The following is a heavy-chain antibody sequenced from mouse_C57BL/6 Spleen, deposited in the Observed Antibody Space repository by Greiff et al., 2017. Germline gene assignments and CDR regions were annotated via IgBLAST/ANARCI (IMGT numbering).Heavy chain of an antibody. CDR3: GRGDYDYFYFDY. Sequence: VQLQQSGAELARPGASVTLSCKASGYTFTDHIMNWVKKRPGQGLEWLGRIYPVSGGTNYNQKFMSQATFSVDQSSSTVYMFLNSLTSEDPAVYYCGRGDYDYFYFDYWGQGTTLTVSS. J-gene: IGHJ2*01. CDR2: IYPVSGGT. D-gene: IGHD2-4*01. V-gene: IGHV1-11*01. CDR1: GYTFTDHI.